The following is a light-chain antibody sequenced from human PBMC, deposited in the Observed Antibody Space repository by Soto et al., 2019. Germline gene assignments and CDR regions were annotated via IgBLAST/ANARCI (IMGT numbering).Light chain of an antibody. J-gene: IGKJ1*01. CDR1: QSVTNN. CDR2: VAS. Sequence: EVVMTQSPATLSVSPGERATLSCRASQSVTNNLVWFQQKPGQAPRPLIYVASIRATGIPARFSGSGSGTEFTLTISSLQSEDFAFYYCQQYNNWPWTFGQGTKVEIK. CDR3: QQYNNWPWT. V-gene: IGKV3-15*01.